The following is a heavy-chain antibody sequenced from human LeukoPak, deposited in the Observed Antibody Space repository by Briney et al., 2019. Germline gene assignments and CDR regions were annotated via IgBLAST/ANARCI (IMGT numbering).Heavy chain of an antibody. J-gene: IGHJ4*02. CDR2: IYPGDSDT. V-gene: IGHV5-51*01. Sequence: GESLKISFEGFGYSFTKYWIAWVRPMPGKGLEWMAMIYPGDSDTRYSPSFQGQVTISADKSINTAFLQWNSLKASDTAMYYCARTPGTAANFDYWGQGTLVTGSS. D-gene: IGHD1-1*01. CDR3: ARTPGTAANFDY. CDR1: GYSFTKYW.